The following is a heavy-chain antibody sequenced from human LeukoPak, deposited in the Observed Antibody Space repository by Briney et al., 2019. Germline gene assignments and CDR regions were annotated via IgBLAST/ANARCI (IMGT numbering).Heavy chain of an antibody. CDR3: AKGGLGAVDYFDP. CDR2: IINDAGST. Sequence: GGSVRLSCAASGFSCCAYAMSWVRPAPGKELKWVSSIINDAGSTYHPDSVKGPFTISRDNSKNYVYLQMNSLRADDTAVYSCAKGGLGAVDYFDPWGQGTLVTVSS. D-gene: IGHD6-19*01. V-gene: IGHV3-23*01. J-gene: IGHJ5*02. CDR1: GFSCCAYA.